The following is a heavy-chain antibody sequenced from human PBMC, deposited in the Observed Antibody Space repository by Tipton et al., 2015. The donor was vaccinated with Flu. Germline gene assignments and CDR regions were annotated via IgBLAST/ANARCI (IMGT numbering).Heavy chain of an antibody. Sequence: LSLTCTVSGGSISSYYWSWIRQPPGKGLEWIEYIYYSGSTNYNPSLKSRVTISVDTSKNQFSLKLSSVTAADTAVYYCARTEIPDAFDIWGQGTMVTVSS. V-gene: IGHV4-59*01. CDR3: ARTEIPDAFDI. D-gene: IGHD1-14*01. J-gene: IGHJ3*02. CDR1: GGSISSYY. CDR2: IYYSGST.